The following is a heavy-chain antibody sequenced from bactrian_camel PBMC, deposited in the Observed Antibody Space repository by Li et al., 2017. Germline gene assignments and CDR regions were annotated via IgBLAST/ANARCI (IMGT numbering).Heavy chain of an antibody. CDR3: VMSTTVGNSLTN. J-gene: IGHJ4*01. CDR1: GFTFSNYD. D-gene: IGHD8*01. V-gene: IGHV3S28*01. CDR2: INSDAGST. Sequence: QLVESGGGLVQPGGSLRLSCAASGFTFSNYDMTWVRQVPGKGFEWVAPINSDAGSTFYTDSVKGRFIVSRDNAENTLWLQLNSLKTEDTAVYYCVMSTTVGNSLTNWGQGTQVTVS.